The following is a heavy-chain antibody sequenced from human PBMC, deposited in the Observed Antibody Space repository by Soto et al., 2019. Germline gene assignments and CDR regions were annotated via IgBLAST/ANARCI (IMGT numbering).Heavy chain of an antibody. D-gene: IGHD3-10*01. CDR1: GYTFTSYY. V-gene: IGHV1-46*01. CDR3: ARDYGGITMVRGVIAY. Sequence: GASVKVSCKASGYTFTSYYMHWVRQAPGQGLEWMGIINPSGGSTSYAQKFQGRVTMTRDTSTSTVYTELSSLRSEDTAVYYCARDYGGITMVRGVIAYWGQGTLVTVSS. CDR2: INPSGGST. J-gene: IGHJ4*02.